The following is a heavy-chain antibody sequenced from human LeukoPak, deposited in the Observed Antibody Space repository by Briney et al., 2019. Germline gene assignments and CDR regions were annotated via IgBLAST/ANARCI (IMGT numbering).Heavy chain of an antibody. CDR2: IYYSGST. CDR3: ARVDVVAGTTFDY. D-gene: IGHD6-19*01. V-gene: IGHV4-59*01. Sequence: SETLSLTCTVSGGSISSYYWSWIRQPPGKGLEWIGYIYYSGSTNYNPSLKSRVTISVDTSKNQFSLKLSSVTAADTAVYYCARVDVVAGTTFDYWGQGTLVTVSS. J-gene: IGHJ4*02. CDR1: GGSISSYY.